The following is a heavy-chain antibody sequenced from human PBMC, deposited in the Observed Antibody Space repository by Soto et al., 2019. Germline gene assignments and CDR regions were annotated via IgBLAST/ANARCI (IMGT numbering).Heavy chain of an antibody. Sequence: QVSLQESGPGLVKPSETLSLSCTVSGASITSSCWTWIRQPPGEGLEWIGYMCHSGSTKYNPSLTSQATISVHTSNNQVSLDVAPVAAAATAEYYRARVGSSGYYYDRDAWRQGATVTMSS. CDR1: GASITSSC. CDR2: MCHSGST. J-gene: IGHJ6*02. D-gene: IGHD3-10*01. CDR3: ARVGSSGYYYDRDA. V-gene: IGHV4-59*01.